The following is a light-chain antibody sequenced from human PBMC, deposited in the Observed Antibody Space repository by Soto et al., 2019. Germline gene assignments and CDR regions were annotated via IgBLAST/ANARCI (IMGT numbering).Light chain of an antibody. CDR1: QSITDW. V-gene: IGKV1-5*03. J-gene: IGKJ1*01. CDR3: QYWDDYSWT. CDR2: KAS. Sequence: DIQMTQSPSTLSASVGDRVTITCRASQSITDWLAWYQQKPGKAPKSLIYKASNLEGGVPSRFSGSGSGTEFTLTISSVQPDDFATYYCQYWDDYSWTFGQGTKVEIK.